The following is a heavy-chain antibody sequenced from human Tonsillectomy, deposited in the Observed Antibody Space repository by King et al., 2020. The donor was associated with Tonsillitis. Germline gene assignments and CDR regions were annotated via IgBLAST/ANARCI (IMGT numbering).Heavy chain of an antibody. J-gene: IGHJ4*02. V-gene: IGHV3-30-3*01. CDR3: ARDQQYQLLYWYYFDY. CDR1: GFTFSSYA. CDR2: ISYDVSNK. D-gene: IGHD2-2*02. Sequence: QVQLVESGGGVVQPGRSLRLSCAASGFTFSSYAMHWVRQAPGKGLEWVAVISYDVSNKYYADSVKGRFTISRDNSKNTLYLQMNSLRAEDTAVYYCARDQQYQLLYWYYFDYWGQGTLVTVSS.